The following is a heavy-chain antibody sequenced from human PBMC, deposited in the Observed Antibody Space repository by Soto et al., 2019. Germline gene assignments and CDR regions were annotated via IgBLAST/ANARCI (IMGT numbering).Heavy chain of an antibody. D-gene: IGHD3-9*01. J-gene: IGHJ6*02. V-gene: IGHV3-33*01. CDR3: ARDAYDILPGYLYYYYGMDV. CDR1: GFTFSSYG. Sequence: QVQLVESGGGVVQPGRSLRLSCAASGFTFSSYGMHWVRQAPGKGLEWVAVIWYDGSNKYYADSLQGRFTISRDNSKNTLYLQMNSLRAEDTAVYYCARDAYDILPGYLYYYYGMDVWGQGTTVTVSS. CDR2: IWYDGSNK.